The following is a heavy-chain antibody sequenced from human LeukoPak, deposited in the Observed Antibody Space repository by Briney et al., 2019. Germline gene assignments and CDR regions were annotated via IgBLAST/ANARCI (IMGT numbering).Heavy chain of an antibody. CDR1: GFSFSGHW. D-gene: IGHD6-6*01. CDR2: ISPTGSTT. CDR3: ARGPNSNWSGLDF. Sequence: GGSLRLSCIASGFSFSGHWMHWARQLPGKGLVWVSRISPTGSTTSYADSVKGRFTVSRDSAKNTLYLQVNSLRAEDTAVYYCARGPNSNWSGLDFWGQGTLLTVSS. J-gene: IGHJ4*02. V-gene: IGHV3-74*01.